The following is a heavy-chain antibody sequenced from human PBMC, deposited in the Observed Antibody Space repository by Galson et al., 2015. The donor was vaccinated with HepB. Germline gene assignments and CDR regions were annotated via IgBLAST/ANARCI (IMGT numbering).Heavy chain of an antibody. CDR1: RFSLSTSGMC. D-gene: IGHD3-22*01. J-gene: IGHJ6*02. V-gene: IGHV2-70*11. CDR2: IDWDDDK. Sequence: PALVKPTQTLTLTCTFSRFSLSTSGMCVSWIRQPPGKALEWLARIDWDDDKYYSTSLKTRLTISKDTSKNQVVLTMTNMDPVDTATYYCARSESYYYDSSGYPVHYGMDVWGQGTTVTVSS. CDR3: ARSESYYYDSSGYPVHYGMDV.